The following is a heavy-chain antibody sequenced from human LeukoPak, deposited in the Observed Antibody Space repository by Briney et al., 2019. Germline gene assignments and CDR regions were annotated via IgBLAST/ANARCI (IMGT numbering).Heavy chain of an antibody. CDR2: ISGSGGST. CDR3: ARASRIAAAGYYYYYYMDV. J-gene: IGHJ6*03. D-gene: IGHD6-13*01. CDR1: GFTFSSYA. V-gene: IGHV3-23*01. Sequence: GGSLTLSCAASGFTFSSYAMSWVRHAPGEGLEWVSAISGSGGSTYYADSVKGRFTISRDNSKNTLYLQMNSLRAEDTAVYYCARASRIAAAGYYYYYYMDVWGKGTTVTISS.